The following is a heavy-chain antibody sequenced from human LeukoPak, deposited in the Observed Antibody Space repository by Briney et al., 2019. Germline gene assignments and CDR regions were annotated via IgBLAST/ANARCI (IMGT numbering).Heavy chain of an antibody. CDR1: GGSFSGYY. CDR2: INHSGST. V-gene: IGHV4-34*01. J-gene: IGHJ4*02. CDR3: ARGRYYYDSSGYYY. D-gene: IGHD3-22*01. Sequence: SETLSLTCAVYGGSFSGYYWSWIRQPPGKGLEWIGEINHSGSTNYNPSLKSRVTISVDTSKNQFSLKLSSVTAADTAVYYCARGRYYYDSSGYYYWGQGTLVTVSS.